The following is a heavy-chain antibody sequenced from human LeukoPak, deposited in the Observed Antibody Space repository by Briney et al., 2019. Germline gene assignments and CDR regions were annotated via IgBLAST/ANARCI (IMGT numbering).Heavy chain of an antibody. J-gene: IGHJ5*02. V-gene: IGHV1-18*01. CDR3: ASSSSGWYWFDP. D-gene: IGHD6-19*01. CDR2: ISAYNGNT. Sequence: ASVKVSCKASGYTFTSYGISWVRQAPGQGLEWMGWISAYNGNTNYAQKLQGRVTMTTDTSTSTAYMELRSLRSDDTAVYYCASSSSGWYWFDPWGQGTLVTVSS. CDR1: GYTFTSYG.